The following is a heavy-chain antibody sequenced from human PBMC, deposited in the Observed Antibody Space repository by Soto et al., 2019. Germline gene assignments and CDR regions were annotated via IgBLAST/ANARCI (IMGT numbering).Heavy chain of an antibody. D-gene: IGHD3-3*01. V-gene: IGHV1-3*01. CDR2: INADNGNT. CDR1: GYTFTTYA. CDR3: ERYSFGLLIIGVSDF. Sequence: QVQLLQSGAEVKKPGASVKVSCKASGYTFTTYAMHWVRQAPGQRLEWMGWINADNGNTKYSQKFQGRVTITMDTSASTADMELSSLRSEDTAVYYCERYSFGLLIIGVSDFSGQGTLVTVSS. J-gene: IGHJ4*02.